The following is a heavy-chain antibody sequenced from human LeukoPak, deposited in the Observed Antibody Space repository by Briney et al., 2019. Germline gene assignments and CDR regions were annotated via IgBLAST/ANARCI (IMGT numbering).Heavy chain of an antibody. CDR3: ALLTVASDFDY. Sequence: PAESLRLSCVVSRFPFSIYEMNWVRQAPGKGLEWVSNIHSSGTVKYYSDSVKGRFSISRDNAKSSLYLQMNSLRVEDTAVYYCALLTVASDFDYWGQGALVTVSS. J-gene: IGHJ4*02. CDR2: IHSSGTVK. D-gene: IGHD5-12*01. CDR1: RFPFSIYE. V-gene: IGHV3-48*03.